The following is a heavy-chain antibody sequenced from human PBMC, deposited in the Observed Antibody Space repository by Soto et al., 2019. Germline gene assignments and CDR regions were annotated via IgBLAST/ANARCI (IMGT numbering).Heavy chain of an antibody. CDR1: GGSISSYY. J-gene: IGHJ6*02. V-gene: IGHV4-59*01. CDR3: ARERDYDILTGSYYGMDV. D-gene: IGHD3-9*01. Sequence: SETLSLTCTVSGGSISSYYWSWIRQPPGKGLEWIGYIYYSGSTNYNPSLKSRVTISVDTSKNQFSLKLSSVTAADTAVYYCARERDYDILTGSYYGMDVWGQGTTVTVSS. CDR2: IYYSGST.